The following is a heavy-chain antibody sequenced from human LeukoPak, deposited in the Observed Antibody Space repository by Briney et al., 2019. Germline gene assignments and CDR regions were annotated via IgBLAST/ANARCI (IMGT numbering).Heavy chain of an antibody. CDR3: ARGRYSRDYVWGSYRFVY. V-gene: IGHV4-34*01. J-gene: IGHJ4*02. D-gene: IGHD3-16*02. CDR1: GGSFNGYY. CDR2: INHSGST. Sequence: KTSETLSLTCAVHGGSFNGYYWNWIRQPPGKGLEWIGEINHSGSTNYNPSLKSRVTISVDTSKNQFSLMLSSVTAADTAVYYCARGRYSRDYVWGSYRFVYWGQGTLVSVSS.